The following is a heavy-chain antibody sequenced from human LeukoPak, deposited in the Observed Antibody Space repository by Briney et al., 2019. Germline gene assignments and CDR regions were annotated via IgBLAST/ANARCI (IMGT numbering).Heavy chain of an antibody. CDR1: GFTFSSYA. D-gene: IGHD6-19*01. Sequence: GGSLRLSCAASGFTFSSYAMSWVRQAPGKGLEWVAVISYDGSNKYYADSVKGRFTISRDNSKSTLYLQMNSLRAEDTAVYYCARERAAGLDYWGQGTLVTVSS. V-gene: IGHV3-30-3*01. CDR2: ISYDGSNK. J-gene: IGHJ4*02. CDR3: ARERAAGLDY.